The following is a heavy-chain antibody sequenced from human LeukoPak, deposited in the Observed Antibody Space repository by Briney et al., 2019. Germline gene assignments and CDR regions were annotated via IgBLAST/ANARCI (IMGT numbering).Heavy chain of an antibody. V-gene: IGHV1-2*02. CDR3: ARDRGRISEYYGSGRSLQYYMDV. CDR2: ISPNSGGT. D-gene: IGHD3-10*01. J-gene: IGHJ6*03. Sequence: ASVKVSCTTSGYTFTDYYMHWVRQAPGQGLEWMGWISPNSGGTNYAQKFQGRVTMTRDTSIRTAYMEMSRLISDDTAVYYCARDRGRISEYYGSGRSLQYYMDVWGKGTTVTVSS. CDR1: GYTFTDYY.